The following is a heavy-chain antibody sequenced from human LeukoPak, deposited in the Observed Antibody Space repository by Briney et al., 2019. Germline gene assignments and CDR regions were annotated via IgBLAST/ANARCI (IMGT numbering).Heavy chain of an antibody. D-gene: IGHD3-3*01. V-gene: IGHV4-39*01. J-gene: IGHJ4*02. CDR1: GGSISSSDYY. CDR2: IYYTGST. CDR3: ARYPAPLLYGTTDC. Sequence: SQTLSLTCTVSGGSISSSDYYWGWIRQPPGKGLEWIGSIYYTGSTYYNPSLRSRVTISVDTSKNQFSLKLSSVTAADTAVYYCARYPAPLLYGTTDCWGQGTLVTVSS.